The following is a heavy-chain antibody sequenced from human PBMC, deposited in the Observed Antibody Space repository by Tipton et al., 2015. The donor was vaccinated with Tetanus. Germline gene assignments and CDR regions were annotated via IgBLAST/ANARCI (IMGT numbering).Heavy chain of an antibody. CDR3: ARTQGSALIDY. CDR2: IYYSGTT. CDR1: GGSISSGDYY. Sequence: LRLSCTVSGGSISSGDYYWSWIRQPPGKGLEWIGYIYYSGTTYYNPSLKSRVTISVDTSNNQFSLKVTSVTAADTAVYYCARTQGSALIDYWGQGTLVTVSS. J-gene: IGHJ4*02. V-gene: IGHV4-30-4*01. D-gene: IGHD2-8*01.